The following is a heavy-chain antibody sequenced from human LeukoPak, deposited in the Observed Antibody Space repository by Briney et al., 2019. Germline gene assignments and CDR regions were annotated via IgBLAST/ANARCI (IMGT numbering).Heavy chain of an antibody. CDR2: INHSGST. CDR1: GGSFSAYY. Sequence: SETLSLTCAVYGGSFSAYYWSWIRQPPGMGLEWIGEINHSGSTNYNPSLKSRVTISVDTSKNQFSLKLSSVTAADTAVYYCARDYIPFDWLYQEDGMDVWGQGTTVTVSS. J-gene: IGHJ6*02. CDR3: ARDYIPFDWLYQEDGMDV. D-gene: IGHD3-9*01. V-gene: IGHV4-34*01.